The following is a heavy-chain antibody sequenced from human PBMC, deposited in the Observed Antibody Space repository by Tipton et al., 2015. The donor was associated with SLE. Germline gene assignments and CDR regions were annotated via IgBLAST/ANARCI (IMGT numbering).Heavy chain of an antibody. J-gene: IGHJ4*02. CDR3: ARQDGSSEFDY. Sequence: VQLVQSGAEAKKPGDSLKISCSGSGYRLANSWLGWVRHVPGKGLEWMGVIYPGDSDTIYNPSFQGQVTLSVDKSTNTAFLQWASLKASDSGYYYCARQDGSSEFDYWGQGTLVTVSS. CDR2: IYPGDSDT. V-gene: IGHV5-51*01. CDR1: GYRLANSW. D-gene: IGHD6-13*01.